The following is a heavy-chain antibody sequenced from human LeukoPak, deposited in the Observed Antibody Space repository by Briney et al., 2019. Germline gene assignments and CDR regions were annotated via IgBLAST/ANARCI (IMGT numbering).Heavy chain of an antibody. V-gene: IGHV4-59*08. CDR1: GGSISSYY. J-gene: IGHJ4*02. Sequence: SEALSLTCTVSGGSISSYYWSWIRQPSGKGLEWIGYIYYSGSTNYNPSLKSRVTISVDTSKNQFSLKLSSVTAADTAVYYCARHQVAVAGLPFDYWGQGTLVTVSS. D-gene: IGHD6-19*01. CDR3: ARHQVAVAGLPFDY. CDR2: IYYSGST.